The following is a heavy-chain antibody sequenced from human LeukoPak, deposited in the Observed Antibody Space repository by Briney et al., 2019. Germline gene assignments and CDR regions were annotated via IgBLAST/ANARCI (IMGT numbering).Heavy chain of an antibody. V-gene: IGHV3-53*01. CDR3: ARDIGPRGWFDP. D-gene: IGHD1-26*01. Sequence: GGSLRLSCAASGFTVSSNYMSWVREAPGKGLEWLSVIYSGGSTYYADSGKGRFTISRDNSKDTLCLQMNSLRAEDTAVYYYARDIGPRGWFDPWGQGTLVTVSS. CDR1: GFTVSSNY. J-gene: IGHJ5*02. CDR2: IYSGGST.